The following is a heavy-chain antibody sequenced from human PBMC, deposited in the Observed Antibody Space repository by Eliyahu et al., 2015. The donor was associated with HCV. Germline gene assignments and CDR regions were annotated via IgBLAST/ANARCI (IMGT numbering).Heavy chain of an antibody. CDR3: ALAGTGPFDY. CDR1: GGSISSYY. CDR2: IYYRWGP. V-gene: IGHV4-59*01. D-gene: IGHD6-19*01. J-gene: IGHJ4*02. Sequence: QVQLQESGPGLVKPSETLSLTCTVSGGSISSYYWSWIRQPPGKGLEWIGYIYYRWGPHYQPSLKSRVTISVDTSKNQFSLKLSSVTAADTAVYYCALAGTGPFDYWGQGTLVTVSS.